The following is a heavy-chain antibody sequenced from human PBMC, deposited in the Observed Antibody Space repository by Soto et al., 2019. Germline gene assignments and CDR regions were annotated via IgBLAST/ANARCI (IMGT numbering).Heavy chain of an antibody. V-gene: IGHV1-2*02. D-gene: IGHD1-1*01. CDR3: AREPATAKPEGVDF. CDR1: GYTFSGYY. Sequence: ASVKVSCKASGYTFSGYYIHWVRQAPGQGLEWMGWINPNSGGTKYAPKFQGGVTMTRDTSITTAYMELSRLRSGDTAVYYCAREPATAKPEGVDFWGQGTLVTVSS. CDR2: INPNSGGT. J-gene: IGHJ4*02.